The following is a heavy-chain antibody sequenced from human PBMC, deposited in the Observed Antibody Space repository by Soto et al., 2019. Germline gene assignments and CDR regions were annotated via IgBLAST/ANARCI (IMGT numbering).Heavy chain of an antibody. D-gene: IGHD1-26*01. J-gene: IGHJ6*02. Sequence: GSLRLACTAYGFTFGDYGMRWFRQAPGKVLEWVGSIRSKVYGGTTQYAASVKGRCIISRDDSKSIAYLQMTSLKTEDAAVYYCTRGRRGIADYYSMDVWGQGTTVTVSS. V-gene: IGHV3-49*03. CDR3: TRGRRGIADYYSMDV. CDR2: IRSKVYGGTT. CDR1: GFTFGDYG.